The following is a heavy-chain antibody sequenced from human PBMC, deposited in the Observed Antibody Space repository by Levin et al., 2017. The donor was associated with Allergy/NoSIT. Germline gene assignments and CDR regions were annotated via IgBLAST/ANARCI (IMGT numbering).Heavy chain of an antibody. CDR3: AVGEYDFRSGIPQSFDN. D-gene: IGHD3-3*01. CDR1: GSTLSEVS. J-gene: IGHJ4*02. V-gene: IGHV1-24*01. CDR2: LDPDTDET. Sequence: PGESLKISCKVSGSTLSEVSVNWVRHAPGEGLEWMGRLDPDTDETDNAQRFHGRLTVTEDTSTDTGYMELSGLRSDDTAVDYCAVGEYDFRSGIPQSFDNWGQGTLITVSS.